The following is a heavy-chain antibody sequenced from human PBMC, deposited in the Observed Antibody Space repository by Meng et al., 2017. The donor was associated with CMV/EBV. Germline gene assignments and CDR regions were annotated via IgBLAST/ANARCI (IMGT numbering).Heavy chain of an antibody. D-gene: IGHD3-10*01. J-gene: IGHJ4*02. V-gene: IGHV3-30*02. Sequence: GESLKISCAASGFTFSSYGMHWVRQAPGKGLEWVAFIRYDGSNKYYADSVKGRFTISRDNSKNTLYLQMNSLRAEDTAVYYCAKPSWFGELFVHYFDYWGQGTLVTV. CDR3: AKPSWFGELFVHYFDY. CDR1: GFTFSSYG. CDR2: IRYDGSNK.